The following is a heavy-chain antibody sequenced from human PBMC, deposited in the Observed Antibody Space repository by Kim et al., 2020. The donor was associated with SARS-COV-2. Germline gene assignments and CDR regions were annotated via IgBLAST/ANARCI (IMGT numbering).Heavy chain of an antibody. CDR3: ARDWSVPGQLVLGVLGY. V-gene: IGHV3-21*01. D-gene: IGHD6-13*01. J-gene: IGHJ4*02. Sequence: VKGHFTISRANAKNSLYLQMNCLRAEDTAVYYCARDWSVPGQLVLGVLGYWGQGTLVTVSS.